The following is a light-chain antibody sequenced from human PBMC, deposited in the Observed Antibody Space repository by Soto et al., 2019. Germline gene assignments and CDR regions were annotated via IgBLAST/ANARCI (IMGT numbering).Light chain of an antibody. Sequence: QSALTQPASVSGSPGQSITISCTGTSSDVGNYNLVSWYQQHPGKAPKLLIYEGSKRPSGVSNRFSGSKSGNTASLTISGLQAEDEADYYCCSYAGSGTLNVVFGGGTQLTVL. V-gene: IGLV2-23*01. CDR1: SSDVGNYNL. J-gene: IGLJ2*01. CDR3: CSYAGSGTLNVV. CDR2: EGS.